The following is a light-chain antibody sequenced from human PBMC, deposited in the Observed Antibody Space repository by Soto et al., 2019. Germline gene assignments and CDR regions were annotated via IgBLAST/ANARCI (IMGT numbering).Light chain of an antibody. CDR3: QQSFSTLLIT. Sequence: IQMTQSPSSLSASVGDGVTSTCRASQDIRTYLNWYQQKPGKAPKLLISAASSLQSGVPSRFSARGSGTDFTLTISTLQPEDFATYYCQQSFSTLLITFGQGTRLEVK. V-gene: IGKV1-39*01. J-gene: IGKJ5*01. CDR1: QDIRTY. CDR2: AAS.